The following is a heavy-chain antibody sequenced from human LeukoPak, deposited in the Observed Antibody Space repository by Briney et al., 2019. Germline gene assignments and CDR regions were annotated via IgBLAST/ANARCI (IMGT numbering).Heavy chain of an antibody. J-gene: IGHJ4*02. Sequence: ASVKVSCKASGYTFTAYYMHWVRQPPGQGLEWLGWIDPNSGGTNYAQKFQGRVTMTRDTSINTAYMELSRLRSDDTAMYYCAKPLSPYQYYFDHWGQGTLVTVSS. D-gene: IGHD3-16*02. CDR3: AKPLSPYQYYFDH. CDR1: GYTFTAYY. V-gene: IGHV1-2*02. CDR2: IDPNSGGT.